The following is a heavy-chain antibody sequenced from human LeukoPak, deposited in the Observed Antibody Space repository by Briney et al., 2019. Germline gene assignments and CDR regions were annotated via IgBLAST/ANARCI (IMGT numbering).Heavy chain of an antibody. CDR2: ISAYNGNT. CDR1: GYIFTSYG. J-gene: IGHJ5*02. V-gene: IGHV1-18*01. D-gene: IGHD3-10*01. Sequence: ASVKVSCKASGYIFTSYGISWVRQAPGQGLEWMGWISAYNGNTNYAQKLQGRVTMTTDTSTSTAYMELRSLRSDDTAVYYCARRRITMVRGVIKYNWFDPWGQGTLVTVSS. CDR3: ARRRITMVRGVIKYNWFDP.